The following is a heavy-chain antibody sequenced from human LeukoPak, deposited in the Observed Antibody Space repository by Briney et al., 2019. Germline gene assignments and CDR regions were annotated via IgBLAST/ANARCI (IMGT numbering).Heavy chain of an antibody. V-gene: IGHV1-69*13. Sequence: SVRVSCKASGGTFSSESISWVRQAPGQGLEWMGGIIPIFGSPDYAEKFLGRVTITPDESTSTVYMELTSLTSDDTAVYYCARDREGIAVVPAATPGWGMAVWGSGTTVTVSS. CDR1: GGTFSSES. CDR3: ARDREGIAVVPAATPGWGMAV. J-gene: IGHJ6*04. D-gene: IGHD2-2*02. CDR2: IIPIFGSP.